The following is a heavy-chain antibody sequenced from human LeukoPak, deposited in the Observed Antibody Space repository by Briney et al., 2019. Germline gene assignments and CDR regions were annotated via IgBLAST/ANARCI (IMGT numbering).Heavy chain of an antibody. CDR3: ARDHPTYSSSWYGEGY. CDR2: ISSSSSYI. J-gene: IGHJ4*02. D-gene: IGHD6-13*01. Sequence: GGSLRLSCAASGFTFSSYSMNWVRQAPGKGLEWVSSISSSSSYIYYADSVKGRFTISRDNAKNSLYLQMNSLRAEDTAVYYCARDHPTYSSSWYGEGYWGQGTLVTVSS. CDR1: GFTFSSYS. V-gene: IGHV3-21*01.